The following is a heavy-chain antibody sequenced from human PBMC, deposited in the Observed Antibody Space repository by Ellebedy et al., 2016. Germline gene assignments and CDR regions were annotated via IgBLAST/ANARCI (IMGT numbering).Heavy chain of an antibody. CDR3: ARDFKFTYYDSSGLFDY. D-gene: IGHD3-22*01. V-gene: IGHV3-30*03. CDR2: ISYDGSNK. Sequence: GGSLRLSCAASGFTFSSYGMHWVRQAPGKGLEWVAVISYDGSNKYYADSVKGRFTISRDNSKNTLYLQMNSLRAEDTAVYYCARDFKFTYYDSSGLFDYWGQGTLVTVSS. CDR1: GFTFSSYG. J-gene: IGHJ4*02.